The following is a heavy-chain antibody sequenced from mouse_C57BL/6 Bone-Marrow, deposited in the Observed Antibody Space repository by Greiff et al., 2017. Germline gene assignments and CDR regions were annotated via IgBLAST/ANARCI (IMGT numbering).Heavy chain of an antibody. Sequence: QVQLKQPGAELVKPGASVKMSCKASGNTFTSYWITWVKQRPGQGLEWIGDIYPTSGRTNYNEKFKSKAILTVDTSSNTAYMQLSSLTSEDSAVFYCARSGPLGRSFDYWGQGTTLTVSS. CDR2: IYPTSGRT. CDR1: GNTFTSYW. V-gene: IGHV1-55*01. J-gene: IGHJ2*01. CDR3: ARSGPLGRSFDY. D-gene: IGHD4-1*01.